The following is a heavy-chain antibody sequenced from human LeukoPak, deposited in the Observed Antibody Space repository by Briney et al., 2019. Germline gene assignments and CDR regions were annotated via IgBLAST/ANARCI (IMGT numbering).Heavy chain of an antibody. V-gene: IGHV4-4*07. J-gene: IGHJ6*03. CDR3: ARGIYCSSTSCVPNYYYYYMDV. CDR2: IYTSGST. CDR1: GGSISSYY. D-gene: IGHD2-2*01. Sequence: PSETLSLTCTVSGGSISSYYWSWIRQPAGKGLEWIGRIYTSGSTNYNPSLKSRVTMSVDTSKNQFSRKLSSVTAADTAVYYCARGIYCSSTSCVPNYYYYYMDVWGKGTTVTVSS.